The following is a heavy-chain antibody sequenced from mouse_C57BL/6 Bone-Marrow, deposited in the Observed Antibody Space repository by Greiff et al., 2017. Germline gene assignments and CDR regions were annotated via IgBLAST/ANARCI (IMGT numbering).Heavy chain of an antibody. CDR2: IYPGSGNT. J-gene: IGHJ4*01. D-gene: IGHD3-1*01. V-gene: IGHV1-66*01. Sequence: VQLQQSGPELVKPGASVKISCKASGYSFTSYYIHWVKQRPGQGLEWIGWIYPGSGNTKYNEKFKGKATLTADTSSSTAYMQLSSLTSEDSAVXYCARSGTGAMDYWGQGTSVTVSS. CDR3: ARSGTGAMDY. CDR1: GYSFTSYY.